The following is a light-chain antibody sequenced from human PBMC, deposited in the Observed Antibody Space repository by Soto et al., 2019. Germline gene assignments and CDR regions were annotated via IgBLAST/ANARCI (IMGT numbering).Light chain of an antibody. CDR2: AAS. V-gene: IGKV1-39*01. CDR1: QSISSY. Sequence: DIQMTQSPSSLSASVGDRVNITCRASQSISSYLNWYQQKPGKAPKLLVYAASRLQSGVPSRFSGTGSGTDFTLTISSLQPEDFATYYCLQDYNYPLTFGGGTKVEIK. CDR3: LQDYNYPLT. J-gene: IGKJ4*01.